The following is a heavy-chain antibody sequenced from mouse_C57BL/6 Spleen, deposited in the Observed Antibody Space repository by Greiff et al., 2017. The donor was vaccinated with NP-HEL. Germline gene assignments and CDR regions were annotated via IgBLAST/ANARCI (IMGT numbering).Heavy chain of an antibody. CDR1: GYTFTTYP. CDR3: ARRGLDYGSSSYYFDY. J-gene: IGHJ2*01. CDR2: FHPYNDDT. Sequence: QVQLKESGAELVKPGASVKMSCKASGYTFTTYPIEWMKQNHGKSLEWIGNFHPYNDDTKYNEKFKGKATLTVEKSSSTVYLELSRLTSDDSAVYYGARRGLDYGSSSYYFDYWGQGTTLTVSS. V-gene: IGHV1-47*01. D-gene: IGHD1-1*01.